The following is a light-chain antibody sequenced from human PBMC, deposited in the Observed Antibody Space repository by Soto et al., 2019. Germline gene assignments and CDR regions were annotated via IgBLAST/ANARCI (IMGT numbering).Light chain of an antibody. CDR3: CSYTRSGTLI. V-gene: IGLV2-14*01. J-gene: IGLJ1*01. CDR1: SSDIGDYNY. Sequence: QSALTQPASMSGSPGQSITISCVGTSSDIGDYNYVSWYQQHPGKVPKVIIYDVSNRPSGVSYRFSATKSGNTASLTISGLQAEDEADYYCCSYTRSGTLIFGTGTKLTVL. CDR2: DVS.